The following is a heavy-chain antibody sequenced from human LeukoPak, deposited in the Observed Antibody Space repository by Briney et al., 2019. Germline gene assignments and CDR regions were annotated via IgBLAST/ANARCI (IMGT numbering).Heavy chain of an antibody. Sequence: GSLRLSCAASGFTFSSYAMHWVRQAPGKGLEWVAVISYDGSNKYYADSVKGRFTISRDNSKNTLYLQMNSLRAEDTAVYYCARGRGIQLWLVPTDYWGQGTLVTVSS. D-gene: IGHD5-18*01. CDR1: GFTFSSYA. CDR2: ISYDGSNK. J-gene: IGHJ4*02. CDR3: ARGRGIQLWLVPTDY. V-gene: IGHV3-30-3*01.